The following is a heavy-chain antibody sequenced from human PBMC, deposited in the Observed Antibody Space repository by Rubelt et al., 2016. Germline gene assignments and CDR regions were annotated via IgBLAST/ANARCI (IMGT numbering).Heavy chain of an antibody. V-gene: IGHV4-4*02. CDR2: HSGST. Sequence: HSGSTNYNPSLKSRVTISVDKSKNQFSLKLSSVTAADTAVYYCARDFSDYDSSGYRFDYWGQGTLVTVSS. D-gene: IGHD3-22*01. J-gene: IGHJ4*02. CDR3: ARDFSDYDSSGYRFDY.